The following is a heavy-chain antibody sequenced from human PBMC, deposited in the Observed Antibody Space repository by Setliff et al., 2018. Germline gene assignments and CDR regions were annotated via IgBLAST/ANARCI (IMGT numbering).Heavy chain of an antibody. D-gene: IGHD6-13*01. V-gene: IGHV4-59*01. Sequence: SWIRQSPGRGLEWIGYIYYTGSTTYSPSLKSRVTISPDTSKNQFHLTVKSVTEADTAVYYCARGGMAAAGRKGVFEYWGQGSQVTVSS. CDR3: ARGGMAAAGRKGVFEY. CDR2: IYYTGST. J-gene: IGHJ4*02.